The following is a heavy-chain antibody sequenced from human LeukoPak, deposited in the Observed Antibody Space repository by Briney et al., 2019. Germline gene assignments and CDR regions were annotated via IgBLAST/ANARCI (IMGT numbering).Heavy chain of an antibody. D-gene: IGHD4-17*01. V-gene: IGHV3-30-3*01. J-gene: IGHJ6*02. CDR2: IAFDGSNA. CDR3: ARGRYGHYSRSGYYYGMDV. CDR1: GFTFSSYA. Sequence: GRPLRLSCVASGFTFSSYAMHWVRQAPGKGLEWVAVIAFDGSNALYADSVKGRFTISRDISKSTLYLEMNSLKAEDSAIYYCARGRYGHYSRSGYYYGMDVWGQGTTVTVSS.